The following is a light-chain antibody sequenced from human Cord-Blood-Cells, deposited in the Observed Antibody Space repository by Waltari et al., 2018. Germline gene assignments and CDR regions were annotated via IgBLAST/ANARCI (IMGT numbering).Light chain of an antibody. CDR3: QQYGSPLT. V-gene: IGKV3-20*01. CDR1: QSVSSSY. CDR2: GAS. Sequence: DIVVTQSRGTLTLSPGQRATLSCRASQSVSSSYLAWYQQKPGQAPRLLIYGASSRATGIPDSFSGSGSGTDFSLTISRLEPEDFAVYYCQQYGSPLTFGGGTKVEIK. J-gene: IGKJ4*01.